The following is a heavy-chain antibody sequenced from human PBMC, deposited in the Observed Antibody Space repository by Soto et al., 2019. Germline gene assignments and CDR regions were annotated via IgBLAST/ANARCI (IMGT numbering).Heavy chain of an antibody. CDR1: GFTVSSNY. D-gene: IGHD6-13*01. CDR3: ARDTTYSHYYYYGMDV. V-gene: IGHV3-53*01. Sequence: GSLRLSCAASGFTVSSNYMSWVRQAPGKGLEWVSVIYSGGSTYYADSVKGRFTISRDNSKNTLYLQMNSLRAEDTAVYYCARDTTYSHYYYYGMDVWGQGTTVTVSS. J-gene: IGHJ6*02. CDR2: IYSGGST.